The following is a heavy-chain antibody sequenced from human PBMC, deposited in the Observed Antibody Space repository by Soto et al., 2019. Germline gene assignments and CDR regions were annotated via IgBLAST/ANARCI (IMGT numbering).Heavy chain of an antibody. D-gene: IGHD3-22*01. CDR1: GYTFTSYG. Sequence: QVQLVQSGAEVKKPGASVKVSCKASGYTFTSYGISWVRQAPGQGLEWMGWISAYNGNTNYAQKLQGRFTMTTDTSTSTDYMELRSLRSDDTAVYYCARDIPYYYDSSGYNSPYYFDYWGQGTLVTVSS. CDR3: ARDIPYYYDSSGYNSPYYFDY. J-gene: IGHJ4*02. CDR2: ISAYNGNT. V-gene: IGHV1-18*01.